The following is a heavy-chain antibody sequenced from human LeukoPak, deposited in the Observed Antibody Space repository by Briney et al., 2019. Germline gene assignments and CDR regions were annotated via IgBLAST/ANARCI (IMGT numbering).Heavy chain of an antibody. J-gene: IGHJ3*02. D-gene: IGHD3-22*01. CDR3: ARDLKNYYDSSGYYYVSADAFDI. Sequence: SETLSLTCTVSGGSISSSSYYWGWIRQPPGKGLEWIGSIYYSGSTNYNPSLKSRVTMSVDTSKNQFSLKLSSVTAADTAVYYCARDLKNYYDSSGYYYVSADAFDIWGQGTMVTVSS. CDR1: GGSISSSSYY. V-gene: IGHV4-39*07. CDR2: IYYSGST.